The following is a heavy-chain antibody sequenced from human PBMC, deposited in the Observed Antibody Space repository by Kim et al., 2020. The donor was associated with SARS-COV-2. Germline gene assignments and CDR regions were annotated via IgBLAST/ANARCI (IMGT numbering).Heavy chain of an antibody. D-gene: IGHD1-1*01. V-gene: IGHV3-33*01. CDR3: ARDRSTGTAEGMDV. CDR1: GFTFSSYG. CDR2: IWYDGSNK. J-gene: IGHJ6*02. Sequence: GGSLRLSCAASGFTFSSYGMHWVRQAPGKGLEWVAVIWYDGSNKYYADSVKGRFTISRDNSKNTLYLQMNSLRAEDTAVYYCARDRSTGTAEGMDVWGQGTTVTVSS.